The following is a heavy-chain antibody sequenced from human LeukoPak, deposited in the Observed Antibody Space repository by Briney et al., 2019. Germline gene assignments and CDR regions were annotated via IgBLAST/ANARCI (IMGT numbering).Heavy chain of an antibody. CDR2: IGGRGGST. V-gene: IGHV3-23*01. Sequence: PGGSLRLSCAASGFRFSDFTMTWVRQAPGKGPDWVSAIGGRGGSTYYADSLGGRFTISRDNSKNTLYLQMNSLRAEDTAVYYCANTPSIAALAWFDPWGQGTLVTVSS. J-gene: IGHJ5*02. D-gene: IGHD6-6*01. CDR1: GFRFSDFT. CDR3: ANTPSIAALAWFDP.